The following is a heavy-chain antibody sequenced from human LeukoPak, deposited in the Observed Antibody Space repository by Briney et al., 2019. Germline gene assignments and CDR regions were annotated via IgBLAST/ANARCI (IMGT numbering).Heavy chain of an antibody. V-gene: IGHV1-46*01. Sequence: ASVNVSCKAFGYTFTSNYMHWVRQAPGQGPGWMGVISPSGGSTTYAQKFQGRVTLTRDMSTSTDYLELSSLRSEDTAVYYCARDNSVRDEAWWFNPWGQGTLVTVSS. CDR3: ARDNSVRDEAWWFNP. CDR2: ISPSGGST. CDR1: GYTFTSNY. J-gene: IGHJ5*02. D-gene: IGHD5-24*01.